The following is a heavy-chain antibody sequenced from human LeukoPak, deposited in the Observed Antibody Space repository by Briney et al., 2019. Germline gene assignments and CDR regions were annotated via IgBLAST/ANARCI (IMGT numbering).Heavy chain of an antibody. CDR2: INPNSGGT. D-gene: IGHD3/OR15-3a*01. J-gene: IGHJ3*01. CDR3: ARNTIWTGYYAFDF. Sequence: ASVKVSCKASGYRFIGYYMHWLRQAPGQGLEWMGWINPNSGGTNYAQKFQGRVTMTRDTSTSTAYMELSRLRSDDTAVYYCARNTIWTGYYAFDFWGQGTLVTVSS. CDR1: GYRFIGYY. V-gene: IGHV1-2*02.